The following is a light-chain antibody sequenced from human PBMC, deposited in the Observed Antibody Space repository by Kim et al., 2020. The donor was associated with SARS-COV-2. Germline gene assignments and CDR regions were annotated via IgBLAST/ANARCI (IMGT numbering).Light chain of an antibody. CDR2: TAS. J-gene: IGKJ1*01. V-gene: IGKV1-39*01. Sequence: DIQMTQSPSSLSASVGDRVTITCRASQSISRYLYWYQQKPGKAPKLLIYTASSLQSGVPSRFTGSGSETDFTLTISSLQPEDFATYYCQHSFSASRTFAQGTKVDIK. CDR1: QSISRY. CDR3: QHSFSASRT.